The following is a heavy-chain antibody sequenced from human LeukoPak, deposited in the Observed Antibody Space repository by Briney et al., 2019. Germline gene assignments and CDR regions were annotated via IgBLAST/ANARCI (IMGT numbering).Heavy chain of an antibody. CDR1: GYSFTSYD. J-gene: IGHJ4*02. V-gene: IGHV1-18*01. Sequence: ASVKVSCKASGYSFTSYDISWVRQAPGQGLEWMGWISVYKGNTDYAQKLQGRVTMTTDTSTSTAYMELRSLRSDDTAVYYCARDLYDSSGYPMENWGQGTLVTVSS. CDR3: ARDLYDSSGYPMEN. D-gene: IGHD3-22*01. CDR2: ISVYKGNT.